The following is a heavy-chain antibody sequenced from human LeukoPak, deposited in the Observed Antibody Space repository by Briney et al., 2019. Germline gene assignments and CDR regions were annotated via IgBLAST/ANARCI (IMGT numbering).Heavy chain of an antibody. CDR2: MNPNSGNT. J-gene: IGHJ1*01. D-gene: IGHD6-13*01. Sequence: VSVKVSCKASGYTFTSYDINWVRQATAQGLEWMRWMNPNSGNTGYAQKFQGRVTMTRNTSISTAYMELSSLRSEDTAVYYCASPIAAAGKLYFQHWGQGTLVTVSS. V-gene: IGHV1-8*01. CDR1: GYTFTSYD. CDR3: ASPIAAAGKLYFQH.